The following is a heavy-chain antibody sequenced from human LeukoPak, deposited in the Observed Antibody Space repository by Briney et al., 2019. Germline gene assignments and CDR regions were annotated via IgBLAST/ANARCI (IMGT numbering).Heavy chain of an antibody. CDR3: AKRPSDYGDYVSYFDY. CDR1: GFSFISYG. CDR2: ISDDGRRK. J-gene: IGHJ4*02. V-gene: IGHV3-30*18. Sequence: GGSLRLSCAASGFSFISYGMHWVRQAPGKGLEWVGVISDDGRRKDCADSVKGRFTISRDNSKDTLYLQMNSLRAEDTAVYYCAKRPSDYGDYVSYFDYWGQGTLVTVSS. D-gene: IGHD4-17*01.